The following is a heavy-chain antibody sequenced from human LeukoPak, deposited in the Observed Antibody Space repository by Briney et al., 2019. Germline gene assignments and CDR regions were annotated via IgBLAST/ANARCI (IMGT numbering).Heavy chain of an antibody. CDR3: ARGISLGIAAAGYRH. J-gene: IGHJ4*02. CDR1: GGSISSYY. D-gene: IGHD6-13*01. CDR2: IYYSGST. V-gene: IGHV4-59*01. Sequence: SETLSLTCTVSGGSISSYYWSWIRQPPGKGLEWIGYIYYSGSTNYNPSLKSRVTLSVDTSKNQFSLKLSSVTAADTAVYYCARGISLGIAAAGYRHWGQGTLVTVSS.